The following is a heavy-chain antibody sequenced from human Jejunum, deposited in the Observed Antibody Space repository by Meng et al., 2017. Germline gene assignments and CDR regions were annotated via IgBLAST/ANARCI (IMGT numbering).Heavy chain of an antibody. CDR2: IYHRGTT. Sequence: VRVEGAGPGPAQTWGSLSLTCAVSGDSISSSYWWSWVRQSPGKGLEWIGEIYHRGTTNYNPSLKSRVTLSVDKSKNQFSLNLSSVTAADTAVYFCARDFEALNGVWGQGTLVTVSS. J-gene: IGHJ1*01. V-gene: IGHV4-4*02. D-gene: IGHD2-8*01. CDR1: GDSISSSYW. CDR3: ARDFEALNGV.